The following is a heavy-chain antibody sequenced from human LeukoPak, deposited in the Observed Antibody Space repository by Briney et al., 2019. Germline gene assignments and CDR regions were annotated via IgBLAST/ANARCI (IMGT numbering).Heavy chain of an antibody. V-gene: IGHV1-18*01. CDR2: ISAYNGNT. D-gene: IGHD3-3*01. Sequence: VXVSCKASGYTFTSYGISWVRQAPGQGVEWMGWISAYNGNTNYAQKLQGRVTMTTDTSTSTAYMELRSLRSDDTAVYYCQRITIFGVFIDFDYWGPGTLVTVSS. CDR3: QRITIFGVFIDFDY. J-gene: IGHJ4*02. CDR1: GYTFTSYG.